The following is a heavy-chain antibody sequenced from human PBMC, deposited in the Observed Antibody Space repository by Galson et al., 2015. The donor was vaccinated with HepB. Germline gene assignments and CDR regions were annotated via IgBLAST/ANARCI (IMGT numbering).Heavy chain of an antibody. D-gene: IGHD3-22*01. Sequence: SLRLSCAASGFTFSYYAMHWVRQAPGKGLEYISGISSNGGSTYYADSVKGRFTISRDNSKNTLFLQMSSLRTEDTAVYYCVKVSDYYDTSGYHYFFVYWGQGTLVTVSS. CDR2: ISSNGGST. CDR1: GFTFSYYA. J-gene: IGHJ4*02. CDR3: VKVSDYYDTSGYHYFFVY. V-gene: IGHV3-64D*06.